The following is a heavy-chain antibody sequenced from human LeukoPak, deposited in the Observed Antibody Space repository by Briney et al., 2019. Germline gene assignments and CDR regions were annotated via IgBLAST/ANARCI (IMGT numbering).Heavy chain of an antibody. V-gene: IGHV1-18*01. CDR3: AYVAKGRFFFYYMDV. J-gene: IGHJ6*03. Sequence: ASVKVSCKASGHTANTYGFSWIRQAPGQGLEWIGWIFSYTGQTKFIDKLQGRVTMTTDTSKTIAFLELRSLRSDDTAVYFCAYVAKGRFFFYYMDVWGEGTAVTVS. CDR2: IFSYTGQT. D-gene: IGHD3-16*01. CDR1: GHTANTYG.